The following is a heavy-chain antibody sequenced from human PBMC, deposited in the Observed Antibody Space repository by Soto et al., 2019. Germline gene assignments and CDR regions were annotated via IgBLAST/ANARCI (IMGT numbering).Heavy chain of an antibody. J-gene: IGHJ6*02. CDR1: GGSISSGGYS. CDR2: IYHSGST. D-gene: IGHD5-12*01. Sequence: PSETLSLTCAVSGGSISSGGYSWSWIRQPPGKGLEWIGYIYHSGSTNYNPSLKSRVTISVDTSKNQFSLKLSSVTAADTAVYYCARWLQFGSYYGMDVWGQGTTVTVSS. V-gene: IGHV4-30-2*05. CDR3: ARWLQFGSYYGMDV.